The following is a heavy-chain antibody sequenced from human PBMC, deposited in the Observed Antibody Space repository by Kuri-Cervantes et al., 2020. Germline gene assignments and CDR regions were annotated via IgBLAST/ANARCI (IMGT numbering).Heavy chain of an antibody. CDR1: GFTFSSYW. CDR3: AKGEDSSGYYKV. D-gene: IGHD3-22*01. Sequence: GESLKISCAASGFTFSSYWMHWVRQVPGKGLVWVSRINTDGSSTTYADSVKGRFTISRDNSKNTLYLQMNSLRAEDTAVYYCAKGEDSSGYYKVWGQGTLVTVSS. V-gene: IGHV3-74*01. CDR2: INTDGSST. J-gene: IGHJ4*02.